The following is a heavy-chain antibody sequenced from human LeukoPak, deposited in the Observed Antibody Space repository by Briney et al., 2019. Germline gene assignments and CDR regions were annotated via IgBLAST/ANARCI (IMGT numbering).Heavy chain of an antibody. V-gene: IGHV4-34*01. CDR2: INHSGST. CDR1: GGSFSGYY. CDR3: ARQTMTTADAFDI. D-gene: IGHD4-17*01. J-gene: IGHJ3*02. Sequence: SETLSLTCAVYGGSFSGYYWSWIRQPPGKGLEWIGEINHSGSTNYNPSLKSRVTISVDTSKKQFSLKLSSVTAGDTAVYYCARQTMTTADAFDIWGQGTMVTVSS.